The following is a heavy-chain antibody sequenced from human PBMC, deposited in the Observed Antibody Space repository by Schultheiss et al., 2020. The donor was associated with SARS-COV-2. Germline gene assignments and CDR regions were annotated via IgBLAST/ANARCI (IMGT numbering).Heavy chain of an antibody. CDR2: IIPIFGTA. V-gene: IGHV1-69*13. Sequence: SVKVSCKASGGTFSSYAISWVRQAPGQGLEWMGGIIPIFGTANYAQKFQGRVTITADESTSTAYMELRSLRSEDTAVYYCARARFRWNLLDYWGQGTLVTVSS. CDR1: GGTFSSYA. CDR3: ARARFRWNLLDY. J-gene: IGHJ4*02. D-gene: IGHD4-23*01.